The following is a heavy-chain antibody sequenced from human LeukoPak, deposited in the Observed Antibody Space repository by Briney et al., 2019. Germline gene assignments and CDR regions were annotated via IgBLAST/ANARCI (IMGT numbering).Heavy chain of an antibody. CDR1: GYTFTSYD. V-gene: IGHV1-8*03. CDR2: MNPNSGNT. CDR3: ARSEGNDFWSGYSNWFDP. Sequence: ASVNVSCKASGYTFTSYDINWVRQATGQGLEWMGWMNPNSGNTGYAQKFQGRVTITRNTSISTAYMELSSLRSEDTAVYYCARSEGNDFWSGYSNWFDPWGQGTLVTVSS. J-gene: IGHJ5*02. D-gene: IGHD3-3*01.